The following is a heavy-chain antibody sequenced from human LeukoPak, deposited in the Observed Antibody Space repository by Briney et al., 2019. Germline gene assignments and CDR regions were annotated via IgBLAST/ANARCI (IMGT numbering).Heavy chain of an antibody. CDR3: AKWARLGLLGATTRGPFDY. Sequence: GGSLRLSCAASGFTFSTDAMSWVRQPPGSWMEWVSTVTGGGGRTYYADSVKGRFTISRDNAKNTLYLQIDSLRAEDTAVYYCAKWARLGLLGATTRGPFDYWGQGTLVTVSS. CDR1: GFTFSTDA. V-gene: IGHV3-23*01. CDR2: VTGGGGRT. J-gene: IGHJ4*02. D-gene: IGHD1-26*01.